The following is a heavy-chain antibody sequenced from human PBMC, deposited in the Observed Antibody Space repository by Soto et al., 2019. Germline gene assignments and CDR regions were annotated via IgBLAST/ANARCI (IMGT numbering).Heavy chain of an antibody. V-gene: IGHV1-18*01. Sequence: QVHLVQSGAEVKKPGASVKVSCKGSGYAFTTYGISWVRQAPGQGLEWMGWISAHNGNTNYAQKLQGRVTVTRDTSTSAAYMELRSRRSDDTAVDYWARGRYGDYWGQGALVTVSS. CDR1: GYAFTTYG. CDR3: ARGRYGDY. J-gene: IGHJ4*02. CDR2: ISAHNGNT. D-gene: IGHD1-1*01.